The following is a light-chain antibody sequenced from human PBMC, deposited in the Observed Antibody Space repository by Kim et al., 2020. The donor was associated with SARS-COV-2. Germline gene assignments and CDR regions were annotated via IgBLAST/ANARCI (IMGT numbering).Light chain of an antibody. CDR2: YFSDSDK. CDR3: MIWPRNAVL. Sequence: TCTLPSDIKIGRDNGYWFQQKPGSPPRYILYYFSDSDKGQGSGVPSRFSGSKDASANTGILLISGLQSEDEADYYCMIWPRNAVLFGGGTQLTVL. V-gene: IGLV5-37*01. CDR1: SDIKIGRDN. J-gene: IGLJ2*01.